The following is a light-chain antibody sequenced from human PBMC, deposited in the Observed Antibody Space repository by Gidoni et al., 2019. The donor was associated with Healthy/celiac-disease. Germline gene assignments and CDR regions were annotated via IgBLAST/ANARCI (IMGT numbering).Light chain of an antibody. CDR1: QSISSY. J-gene: IGKJ2*01. V-gene: IGKV1-39*01. Sequence: DIQMTQSPSSLSASVGDRVTIPCRASQSISSYLNWYQQKPGKAPKLLIYAASSLQSGVPSSFSGSGSGTDFTLTISSLQPEDFATYYCQQSYSTPPYTFGQGTKLEIK. CDR3: QQSYSTPPYT. CDR2: AAS.